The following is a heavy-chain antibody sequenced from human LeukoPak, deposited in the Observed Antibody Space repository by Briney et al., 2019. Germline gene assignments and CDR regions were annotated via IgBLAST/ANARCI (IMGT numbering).Heavy chain of an antibody. CDR1: AGSVSIGDYY. J-gene: IGHJ4*02. CDR2: IYSGGTA. CDR3: ARDLAVAGTFDY. D-gene: IGHD6-19*01. V-gene: IGHV4-30-4*01. Sequence: PSQTLSLTCTVSAGSVSIGDYYWSWIRQPPGKGLEWIRYIYSGGTAYYNPSLKSRVTISVDTSKNQFSLKLSSVTAADTAVYYCARDLAVAGTFDYWGQGTLVTVSS.